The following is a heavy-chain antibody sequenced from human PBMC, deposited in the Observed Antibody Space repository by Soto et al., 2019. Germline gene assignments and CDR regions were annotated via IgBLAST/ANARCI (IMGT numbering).Heavy chain of an antibody. D-gene: IGHD3-10*01. Sequence: LRLSCAASGFTFSSYGMHWVRQAPGKGLEWVTGILYDGSDKYYADSVKGRFTISRENSKNTLYLQMNSLRTEDSAVYYCAKAGGGFGDFVHHWGQGTPVTVSS. CDR3: AKAGGGFGDFVHH. CDR2: ILYDGSDK. CDR1: GFTFSSYG. J-gene: IGHJ4*02. V-gene: IGHV3-30*18.